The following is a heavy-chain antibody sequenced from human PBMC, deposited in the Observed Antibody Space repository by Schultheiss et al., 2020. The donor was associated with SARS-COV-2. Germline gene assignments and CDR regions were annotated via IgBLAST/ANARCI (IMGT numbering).Heavy chain of an antibody. V-gene: IGHV3-21*01. J-gene: IGHJ4*02. CDR3: ARETQGILWFGELIGY. CDR2: ISSSSSYI. D-gene: IGHD3-10*01. Sequence: GSLRLSCAASGFTFSSYSMNWVRQAPGKGLEWVSSISSSSSYIYYADSVKGRFTISRDNAKNSLYLQMNSLRAEDTAVYYCARETQGILWFGELIGYWGQGTLVTVSS. CDR1: GFTFSSYS.